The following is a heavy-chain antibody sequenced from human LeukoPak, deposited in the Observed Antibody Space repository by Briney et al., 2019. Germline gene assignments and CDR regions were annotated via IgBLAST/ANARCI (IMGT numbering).Heavy chain of an antibody. J-gene: IGHJ4*02. CDR2: ISLAGQT. CDR3: STKGGRFCPLRY. D-gene: IGHD3-9*01. Sequence: PSGTLSLTCCVSGGSKSGVMGWNWVRQPPGQGLEWIGEISLAGQTNFNPSLNGRVTMSLDKSSNKLYLHLTSVTAADTAPYFFSTKGGRFCPLRYRGQGTLVIVSS. V-gene: IGHV4-4*02. CDR1: GGSKSGVMG.